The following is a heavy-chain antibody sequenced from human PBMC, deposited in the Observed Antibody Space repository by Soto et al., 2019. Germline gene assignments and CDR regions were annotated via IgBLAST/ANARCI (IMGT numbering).Heavy chain of an antibody. CDR2: IIPIFGTA. D-gene: IGHD3-16*02. Sequence: SVKVSCKASGGTFSSYAISWVRQAPGQGLEWMGGIIPIFGTANYAQKFQGRVTITAEKSTSTAYMELSSLRSGDTAVYYCASAEVVVVSGGVLVKNYYYGMDVWGQGTTVTVSS. CDR1: GGTFSSYA. V-gene: IGHV1-69*06. CDR3: ASAEVVVVSGGVLVKNYYYGMDV. J-gene: IGHJ6*02.